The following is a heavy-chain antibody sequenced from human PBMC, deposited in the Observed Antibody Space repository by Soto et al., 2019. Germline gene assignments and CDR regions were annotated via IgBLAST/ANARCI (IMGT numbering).Heavy chain of an antibody. Sequence: SETLSLTCTVSGGSLSSYYWSWIRQPPGKGLEWIGYIYYTGITDYNPSLKSRVTISVDTSKNQFSLKLSSVTAADTAVYYCAREGMAVAGSFDYWGQGTRVTVS. CDR1: GGSLSSYY. V-gene: IGHV4-59*01. J-gene: IGHJ4*02. CDR2: IYYTGIT. D-gene: IGHD6-19*01. CDR3: AREGMAVAGSFDY.